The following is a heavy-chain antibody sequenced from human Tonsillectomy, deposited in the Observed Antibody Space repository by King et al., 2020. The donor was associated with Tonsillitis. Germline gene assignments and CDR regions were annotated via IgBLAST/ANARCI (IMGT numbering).Heavy chain of an antibody. CDR1: GYTFTSYG. CDR2: ISTYNDNR. CDR3: ARRGGFCTGVSCYEAY. Sequence: QLVQSGAEVKKPGASVKVSCRASGYTFTSYGITWVRQAPEQGLEWMGWISTYNDNRKYAQNLQGRVTMTTDTSTTTAYMELRSLRSDDTAVYYCARRGGFCTGVSCYEAYWGQGTLVTVSS. D-gene: IGHD2-15*01. V-gene: IGHV1-18*01. J-gene: IGHJ4*02.